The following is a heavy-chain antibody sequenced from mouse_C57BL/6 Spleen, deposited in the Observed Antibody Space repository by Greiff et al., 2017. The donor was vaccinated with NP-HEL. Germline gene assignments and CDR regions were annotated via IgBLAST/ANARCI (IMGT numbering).Heavy chain of an antibody. D-gene: IGHD2-4*01. Sequence: EVQLQQSGPELVKPGASVKIPCKASGYTFTDYNMDWVKQSHGKSLEWIGDINPNNGGTIYNQKFKGKATLTVDKSSSTAYMELRSLTSEDTAVYYCARIYDDYDEIYYYAMDYWGQGTSVTVSS. CDR1: GYTFTDYN. CDR3: ARIYDDYDEIYYYAMDY. J-gene: IGHJ4*01. V-gene: IGHV1-18*01. CDR2: INPNNGGT.